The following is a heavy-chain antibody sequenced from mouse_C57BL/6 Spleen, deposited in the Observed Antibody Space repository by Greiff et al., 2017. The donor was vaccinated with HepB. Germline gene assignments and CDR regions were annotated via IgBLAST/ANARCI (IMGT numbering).Heavy chain of an antibody. CDR3: TATLLRTAMDY. CDR1: GFTFSNYW. J-gene: IGHJ4*01. V-gene: IGHV6-3*01. D-gene: IGHD1-1*01. CDR2: IRLKSDNYAT. Sequence: EVKVEESGGGLVQPGGSMKLSCVASGFTFSNYWMNWVRQSPEKGLEWVAQIRLKSDNYATHYAESVKGRFTISRDDSKSSVYLQMNNLRAEDTGIYYCTATLLRTAMDYWGQGTSVTVSS.